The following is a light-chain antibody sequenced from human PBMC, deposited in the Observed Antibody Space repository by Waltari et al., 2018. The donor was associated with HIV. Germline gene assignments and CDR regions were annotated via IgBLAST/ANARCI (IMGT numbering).Light chain of an antibody. V-gene: IGLV2-23*01. CDR2: EDN. J-gene: IGLJ3*02. CDR1: SSDVGSYNV. Sequence: QSALTQPASVSGSPGQSITISCTGTSSDVGSYNVVSWYQQHPGTAPKLMIYEDNKRPSGVSNRFSASKSGNTASLTISVLQAEDEADYYCCSYTGSNTWLFGGGTKLTVL. CDR3: CSYTGSNTWL.